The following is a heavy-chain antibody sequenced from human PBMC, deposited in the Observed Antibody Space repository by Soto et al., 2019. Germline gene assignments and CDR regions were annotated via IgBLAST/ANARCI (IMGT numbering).Heavy chain of an antibody. V-gene: IGHV1-69*02. CDR3: AKSLLFVDHGYMDV. Sequence: QVQLVQSGAALKKPGSSVKVSCEASGGSFTSYSFTWVRQAPGQGLEWMGRIIPIQGKANYALKFQDRVTITADRSTRTVYMELTSLRPEDTAVYFCAKSLLFVDHGYMDVWGKGTTVSVSS. D-gene: IGHD2-21*01. J-gene: IGHJ6*03. CDR2: IIPIQGKA. CDR1: GGSFTSYS.